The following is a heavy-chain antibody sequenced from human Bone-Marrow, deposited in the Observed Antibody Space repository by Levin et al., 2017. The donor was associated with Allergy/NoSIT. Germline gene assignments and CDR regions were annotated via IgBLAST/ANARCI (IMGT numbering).Heavy chain of an antibody. CDR1: GYTFTSYG. V-gene: IGHV1-18*01. J-gene: IGHJ4*02. D-gene: IGHD6-13*01. CDR2: ISAYNGNT. CDR3: AREVREGQQLPKGVMDY. Sequence: GESLKISCKASGYTFTSYGISWVRQAPGQGLEWMGWISAYNGNTNYAQKLQGRVTMTTDTSTSTAYMELRSLRSDDTAVYYCAREVREGQQLPKGVMDYWGQGTLVTVSS.